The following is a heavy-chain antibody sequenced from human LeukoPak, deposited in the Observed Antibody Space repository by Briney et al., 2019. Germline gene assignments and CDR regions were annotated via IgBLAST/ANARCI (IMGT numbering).Heavy chain of an antibody. CDR1: GYTFTSYG. D-gene: IGHD3-3*01. CDR2: ISAYNGNT. Sequence: ASVKVSCKASGYTFTSYGISWVRQAPGQGLEWMGWISAYNGNTNYAQKLQGRVTMTTDTSTSTAYMELRSLRSDDTAVYYCARVHTDYDFWTGLYYYYGMDVWGQGTTVTVS. CDR3: ARVHTDYDFWTGLYYYYGMDV. J-gene: IGHJ6*02. V-gene: IGHV1-18*01.